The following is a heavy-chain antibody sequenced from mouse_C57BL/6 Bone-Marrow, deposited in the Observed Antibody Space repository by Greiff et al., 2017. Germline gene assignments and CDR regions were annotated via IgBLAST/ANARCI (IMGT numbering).Heavy chain of an antibody. CDR1: GYTFTNYW. V-gene: IGHV1-63*01. D-gene: IGHD2-4*01. Sequence: VQLQQSGAELVRPGTSVKMSCKASGYTFTNYWIGWAKQRPGHGLEWIGDIYPGGGYTNYNEKFKGKATLTADKSSSTAYMQFSSLTSEDSAIYYCARSKDYDGAWFAYWGQGTLATVSA. CDR3: ARSKDYDGAWFAY. CDR2: IYPGGGYT. J-gene: IGHJ3*01.